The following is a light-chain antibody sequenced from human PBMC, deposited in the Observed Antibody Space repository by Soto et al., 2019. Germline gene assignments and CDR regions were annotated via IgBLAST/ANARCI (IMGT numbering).Light chain of an antibody. V-gene: IGKV3-20*01. CDR1: QSVSSSY. CDR3: QHYGTSWT. J-gene: IGKJ1*01. CDR2: GSS. Sequence: EIVLTQSPGTLSLSPGERATLSCRASQSVSSSYLAWYQQKPGQAPRLLIYGSSSRATGIPDRFSGSGSGTDFTLTISRLEPEDSAVYYCQHYGTSWTFGQGTMVEIK.